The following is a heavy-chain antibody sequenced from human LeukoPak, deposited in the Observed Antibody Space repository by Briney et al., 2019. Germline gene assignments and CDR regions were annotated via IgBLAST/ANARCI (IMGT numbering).Heavy chain of an antibody. Sequence: GGSLRLSCAASGFTVGTNYMTWVRQAPGKGLEWVSVLYSGGSTYYADSVKGRFTISRDNSKNTLHLQMNSLRAEDTAVYFCARGGVTMIVPILWGQGTLVTVSS. CDR3: ARGGVTMIVPIL. J-gene: IGHJ4*02. CDR2: LYSGGST. V-gene: IGHV3-53*01. CDR1: GFTVGTNY. D-gene: IGHD3-22*01.